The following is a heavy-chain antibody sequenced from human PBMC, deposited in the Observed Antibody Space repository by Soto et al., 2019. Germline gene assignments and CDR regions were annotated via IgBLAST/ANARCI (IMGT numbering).Heavy chain of an antibody. CDR3: ARDAHKYYDFWSGSIGPYYYYYGMDV. Sequence: PGGSLRLSCAAFGFTFSNYAMSWVRQAPGKGLEWVSSISGSGVSTYYADSVKGRFTISRDNSKNMLYLQVSSLRSEDTAVYYCARDAHKYYDFWSGSIGPYYYYYGMDVWGQGTTVTVSS. CDR1: GFTFSNYA. V-gene: IGHV3-23*01. D-gene: IGHD3-3*01. CDR2: ISGSGVST. J-gene: IGHJ6*02.